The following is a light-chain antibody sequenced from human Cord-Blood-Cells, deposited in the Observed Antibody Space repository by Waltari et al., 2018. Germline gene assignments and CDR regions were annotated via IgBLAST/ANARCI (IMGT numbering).Light chain of an antibody. Sequence: AIRMTQSPSSFSASTGDRVTITCRASQGISSYLAWYQQKPGKAPKLLIYAASTLQSGVPSRFSGSGSGTDFTLTISCLQSEDFATYYCQQYYSYPRGFGPGTKVEIK. CDR2: AAS. V-gene: IGKV1-8*01. J-gene: IGKJ3*01. CDR1: QGISSY. CDR3: QQYYSYPRG.